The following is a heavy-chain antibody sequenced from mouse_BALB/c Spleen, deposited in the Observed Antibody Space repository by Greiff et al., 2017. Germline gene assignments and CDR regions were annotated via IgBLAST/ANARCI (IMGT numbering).Heavy chain of an antibody. J-gene: IGHJ3*01. CDR1: GFTFSSYG. Sequence: EVKLMESGGGLVQPGGSLKLSCAASGFTFSSYGMSWVRQTPDKRLELVATINSNGGNTYYPASVKGRFTISRDNAKNTLYLQMSSLKSEDTAMYFCARGSGWFAHWGQGTLVTVSA. V-gene: IGHV5-6-3*01. CDR3: ARGSGWFAH. CDR2: INSNGGNT.